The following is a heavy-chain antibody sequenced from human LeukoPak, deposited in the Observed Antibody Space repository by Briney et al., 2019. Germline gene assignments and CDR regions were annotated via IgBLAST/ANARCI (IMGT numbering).Heavy chain of an antibody. CDR2: IIISSSYI. Sequence: GRSLRLSWPAAVFTFGIYSINWVRQAPGEGRGWVSSIIISSSYIYYADSVNGRFTTSRDNAKNSMYLQMHSLRAEDTAVYYCARAAYSSGWYGVLGYWGQGTLVTVSS. CDR1: VFTFGIYS. CDR3: ARAAYSSGWYGVLGY. D-gene: IGHD6-19*01. V-gene: IGHV3-21*01. J-gene: IGHJ4*02.